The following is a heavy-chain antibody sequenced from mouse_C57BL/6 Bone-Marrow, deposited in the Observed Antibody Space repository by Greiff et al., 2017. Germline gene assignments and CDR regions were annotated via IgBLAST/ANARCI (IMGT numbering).Heavy chain of an antibody. CDR1: GYTFTDYN. Sequence: EVQLQESGPELVKPGASVKMSCKASGYTFTDYNMHWVKQSHGKSLEWIGYINPNNGGTSYNQKFKGKATLTVNKSSSTAYMELRSLTSEDSAVYYCARRIGYDYDYFDYWGQGTTLTVSS. V-gene: IGHV1-22*01. CDR2: INPNNGGT. J-gene: IGHJ2*01. D-gene: IGHD2-4*01. CDR3: ARRIGYDYDYFDY.